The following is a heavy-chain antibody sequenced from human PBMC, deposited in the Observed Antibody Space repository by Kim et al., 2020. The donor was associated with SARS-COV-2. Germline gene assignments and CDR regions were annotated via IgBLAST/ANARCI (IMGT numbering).Heavy chain of an antibody. Sequence: ASMKVSCKASGYTFTNYAMNWVRQAPGQGLEWMGWINTNTGNPTYAQGFTGRFVFSLDTSVSTAYLQISSLKTEDTAVYYCARGPHNYFDFWGQGTLVTVSS. CDR3: ARGPHNYFDF. V-gene: IGHV7-4-1*02. CDR2: INTNTGNP. CDR1: GYTFTNYA. J-gene: IGHJ4*02.